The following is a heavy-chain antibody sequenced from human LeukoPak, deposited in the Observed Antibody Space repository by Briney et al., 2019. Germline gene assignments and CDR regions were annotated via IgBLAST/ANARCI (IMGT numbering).Heavy chain of an antibody. J-gene: IGHJ1*01. CDR1: GFTFSSYS. D-gene: IGHD2-21*02. V-gene: IGHV3-21*01. Sequence: GGSLRLSCAASGFTFSSYSMNWVRQAPGKGLEWVSSIDGSSSHIYYADSVKGRFTISRDNTKSSLYLQMNSLRAEDMAVYYCARGYCGGDCYGDWGQGTLVTVSS. CDR2: IDGSSSHI. CDR3: ARGYCGGDCYGD.